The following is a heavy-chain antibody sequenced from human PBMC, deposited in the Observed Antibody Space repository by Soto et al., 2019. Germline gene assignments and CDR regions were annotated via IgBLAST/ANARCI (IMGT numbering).Heavy chain of an antibody. Sequence: QVQLVESGGGVVQPGRSLRLSCAASGFTFSSYGMHWVRQAPGKGLEWVAVISYDGSNKYYADSVKGRFTISRDNSKNTLYLQMNSLRAEDRAVYYCAKRLSGWHFDYWGQGTLVTVSS. CDR3: AKRLSGWHFDY. D-gene: IGHD6-19*01. CDR2: ISYDGSNK. V-gene: IGHV3-30*18. CDR1: GFTFSSYG. J-gene: IGHJ4*02.